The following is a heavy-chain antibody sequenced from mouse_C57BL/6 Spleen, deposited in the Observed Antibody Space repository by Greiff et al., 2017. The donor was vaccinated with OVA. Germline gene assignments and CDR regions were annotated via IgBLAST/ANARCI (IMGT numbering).Heavy chain of an antibody. V-gene: IGHV7-1*01. CDR1: GFTFSDFY. J-gene: IGHJ3*01. D-gene: IGHD2-4*01. CDR3: ARDAADYPFAY. CDR2: SRNKANDYTT. Sequence: EVNLVESGGGLVQSGRSLRLSCATSGFTFSDFYMEWVRQAPGKGLEWIAASRNKANDYTTEYSASVKGRFIVSRDTSQSILYLQMNALRAEDTAMYYCARDAADYPFAYWGQGTLVTVSA.